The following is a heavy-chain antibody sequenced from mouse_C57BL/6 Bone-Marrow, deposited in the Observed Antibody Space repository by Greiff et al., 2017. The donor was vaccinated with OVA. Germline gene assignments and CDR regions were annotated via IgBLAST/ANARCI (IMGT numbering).Heavy chain of an antibody. V-gene: IGHV1-15*01. D-gene: IGHD2-5*01. CDR2: IDPETGGT. CDR1: GYTFTDYE. J-gene: IGHJ3*01. Sequence: QVQLQQSGAELVRPGASVTLSCKASGYTFTDYEMHWVKQTPVHGLEWIGAIDPETGGTAYNQKFKGKAILTADKSSSTAYMELSSLTSEDSAVYFCARRNYSNYLFAYWGQGTLVTVSA. CDR3: ARRNYSNYLFAY.